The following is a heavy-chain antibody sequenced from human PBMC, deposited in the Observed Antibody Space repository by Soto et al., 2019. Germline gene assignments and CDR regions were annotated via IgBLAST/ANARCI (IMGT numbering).Heavy chain of an antibody. Sequence: QVQLVQSGAEVKKPGASVKVSCKTSGYTFTSYDINWVRQAAGQGLGWMGWMNPNNGNTGYAQKFQGRVTMTRDTSMSTADLALSSLRSEDTAVYFCAKNPATPGHFEFWGHGSLVTVSS. J-gene: IGHJ4*01. D-gene: IGHD7-27*01. CDR3: AKNPATPGHFEF. CDR1: GYTFTSYD. CDR2: MNPNNGNT. V-gene: IGHV1-8*01.